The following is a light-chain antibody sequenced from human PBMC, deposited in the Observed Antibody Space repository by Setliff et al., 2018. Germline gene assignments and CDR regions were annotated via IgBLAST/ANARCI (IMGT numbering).Light chain of an antibody. CDR1: RSNVGPNT. J-gene: IGLJ2*01. CDR2: GNS. V-gene: IGLV1-44*01. Sequence: QSVLTQPPSASGTPGQRVTISCSGSRSNVGPNTVDWYQQLPGTAPRLLLFGNSQRPSGVPDRFSGSKSGTTASLVISGLQSEGEANYYCATWDDGLNGAVFGGGTKVTVL. CDR3: ATWDDGLNGAV.